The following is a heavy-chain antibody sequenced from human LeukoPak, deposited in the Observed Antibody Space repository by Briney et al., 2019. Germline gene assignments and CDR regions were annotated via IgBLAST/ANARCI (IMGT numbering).Heavy chain of an antibody. J-gene: IGHJ4*02. V-gene: IGHV4-61*02. Sequence: SETLSLTCTVSGGSISITSYYWSWIRQPAGKGLEWIGRIYTSGSTNYNPSLKSRVTMSLDASRNQFSLRLTSVTAADTAVYFCARDEGVLRFLEYWGQGIQVTVSS. CDR3: ARDEGVLRFLEY. D-gene: IGHD3-3*01. CDR2: IYTSGST. CDR1: GGSISITSYY.